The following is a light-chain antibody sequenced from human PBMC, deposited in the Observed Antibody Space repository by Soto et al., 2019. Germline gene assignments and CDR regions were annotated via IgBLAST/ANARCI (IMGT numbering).Light chain of an antibody. CDR1: QSVSSY. CDR2: DSS. J-gene: IGKJ3*01. Sequence: ENVLTQSPATLSLSPGERATLSCRASQSVSSYLAWYQQKPGQAPRLLIYDSSNRATGIPARFSGSGSGTDFTLTISSLEPEDFAVHYCQQRSNWPPVFTFGPGTKVDIK. CDR3: QQRSNWPPVFT. V-gene: IGKV3-11*01.